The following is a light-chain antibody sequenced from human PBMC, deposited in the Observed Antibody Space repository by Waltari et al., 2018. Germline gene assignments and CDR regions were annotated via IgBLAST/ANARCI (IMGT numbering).Light chain of an antibody. CDR3: QQCKSWPFT. J-gene: IGKJ4*01. Sequence: DILMTQSPTTLSLSPGERVTLSGRASQTVYNYVALYQQKAGQAPRLLIYDATKTATGVPARFSGSGFGADFTLTISSLEPEDFVVYYCQQCKSWPFTFGGGSRVDIK. V-gene: IGKV3-11*01. CDR1: QTVYNY. CDR2: DAT.